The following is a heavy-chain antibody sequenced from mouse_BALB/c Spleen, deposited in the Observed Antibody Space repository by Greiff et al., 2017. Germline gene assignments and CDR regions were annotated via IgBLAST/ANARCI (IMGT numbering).Heavy chain of an antibody. V-gene: IGHV1S127*01. D-gene: IGHD1-1*01. CDR3: TLITTDFDY. Sequence: QVQLQQSGAELVKPGASVKMSCKASGYTFTSYWMHWVKQRPGQGLEWIGVIDPSDSYTSYNQKFKGKATLTVDTSSSTAYMQLSSLTSEDSAVYYCTLITTDFDYWGQGTTLTVSS. J-gene: IGHJ2*01. CDR1: GYTFTSYW. CDR2: IDPSDSYT.